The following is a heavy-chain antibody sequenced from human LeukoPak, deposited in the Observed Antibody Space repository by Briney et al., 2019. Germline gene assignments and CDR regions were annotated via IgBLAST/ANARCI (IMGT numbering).Heavy chain of an antibody. CDR3: ARFSIAVAGAFDY. J-gene: IGHJ4*02. CDR1: GGSISSGGYS. V-gene: IGHV4-30-2*01. D-gene: IGHD6-19*01. Sequence: PSETLSLTCAVSGGSISSGGYSWSWIRQPPGKGLEWIGYIYHSGSTYYNPSLKSRVTISVDRSKNQFSLKRSSVTAADTAVYYCARFSIAVAGAFDYWGQGTLVTVSS. CDR2: IYHSGST.